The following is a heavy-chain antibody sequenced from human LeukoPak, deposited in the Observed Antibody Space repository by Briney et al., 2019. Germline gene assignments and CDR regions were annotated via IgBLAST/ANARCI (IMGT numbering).Heavy chain of an antibody. CDR3: ARSDYVWGSYRHKWFDP. CDR1: GGSFSGYY. J-gene: IGHJ5*02. CDR2: INHSGST. Sequence: SETLSLTCAVYGGSFSGYYWSWIRQPPGKGLEWIGEINHSGSTNYNPSLKSRVTISVDTSKNQFSLKLSSVTAADTAVYYCARSDYVWGSYRHKWFDPWGQGTLVTVSS. D-gene: IGHD3-16*02. V-gene: IGHV4-34*01.